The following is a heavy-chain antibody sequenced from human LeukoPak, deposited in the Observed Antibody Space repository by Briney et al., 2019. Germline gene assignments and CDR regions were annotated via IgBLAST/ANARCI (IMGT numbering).Heavy chain of an antibody. J-gene: IGHJ3*01. CDR1: GGSISSASYF. CDR2: IYYSGCT. D-gene: IGHD3-22*01. CDR3: AKAGVRHSDSSGLYAFDF. Sequence: SETLSLTCTVSGGSISSASYFWGWIRQPPGKGLEWIGTIYYSGCTNYNASLKSRVTMSGDPSRSQFSLRLSSVNAADTAVYYCAKAGVRHSDSSGLYAFDFWGRGTMVTVSS. V-gene: IGHV4-39*01.